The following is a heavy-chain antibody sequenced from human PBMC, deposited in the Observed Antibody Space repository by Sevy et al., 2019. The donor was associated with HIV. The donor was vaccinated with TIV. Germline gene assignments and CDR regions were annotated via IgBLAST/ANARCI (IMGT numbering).Heavy chain of an antibody. J-gene: IGHJ5*02. CDR3: ARDKRAISAAAADWFDP. V-gene: IGHV1-2*02. CDR1: GYTFTGYY. Sequence: ASVKVSCKASGYTFTGYYIRWVRQAPGQGLEWMGGINPHSGGTNYAQKFQGRVTMTRDTSISTAYMELSRLRSDDTAVYYCARDKRAISAAAADWFDPWGQGTPVTVSS. CDR2: INPHSGGT. D-gene: IGHD6-13*01.